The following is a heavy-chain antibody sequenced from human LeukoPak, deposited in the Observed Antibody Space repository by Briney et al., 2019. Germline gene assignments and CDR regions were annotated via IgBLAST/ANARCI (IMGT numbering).Heavy chain of an antibody. Sequence: GGSLRLSCAASGFTFSSYWMHWVRQAPGKGLVWVSHIKSDGSSTSYADSVKGRFTISRDNAKNTLNLQMNSLRAEDSAVYYCAVRYSGSWYLFDYWGQGTLVTVSS. CDR1: GFTFSSYW. CDR2: IKSDGSST. D-gene: IGHD6-13*01. J-gene: IGHJ4*02. V-gene: IGHV3-74*01. CDR3: AVRYSGSWYLFDY.